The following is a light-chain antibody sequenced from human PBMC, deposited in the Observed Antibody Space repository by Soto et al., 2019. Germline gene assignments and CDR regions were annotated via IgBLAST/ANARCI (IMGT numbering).Light chain of an antibody. Sequence: DIVMTQSPDSLAVSLGERATINCKSSQTVLYSSTNKTYFSWHQLKPGQPPKLLIYWASTRESGVPDRFSGSGSGTDFTLTISSLQAEDVAVYYGQQYHSTPYTFGQGTKLEIK. CDR1: QTVLYSSTNKTY. CDR3: QQYHSTPYT. V-gene: IGKV4-1*01. CDR2: WAS. J-gene: IGKJ2*01.